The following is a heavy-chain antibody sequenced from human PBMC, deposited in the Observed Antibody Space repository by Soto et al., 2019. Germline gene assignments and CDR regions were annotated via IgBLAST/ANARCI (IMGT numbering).Heavy chain of an antibody. CDR2: IYPGDSDT. CDR3: ARSFYYYGSGSYPHDALDI. Sequence: PGESLKISCKGSGYSFTSYWIGWVRQMPGKGLEWMGIIYPGDSDTRYSPSFQGQVTISADKSISTAYLQWSSLKASDTAMYYCARSFYYYGSGSYPHDALDIWGQGTMVTVSS. V-gene: IGHV5-51*01. J-gene: IGHJ3*02. CDR1: GYSFTSYW. D-gene: IGHD3-10*01.